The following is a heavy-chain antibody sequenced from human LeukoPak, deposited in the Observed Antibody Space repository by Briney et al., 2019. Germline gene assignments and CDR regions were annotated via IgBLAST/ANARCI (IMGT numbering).Heavy chain of an antibody. D-gene: IGHD2-2*01. CDR2: INPSGGST. CDR3: ASGEYCSSTSCSPRIDAFDI. J-gene: IGHJ3*02. CDR1: GYTFTSYY. Sequence: ASVKVSCKAFGYTFTSYYMHWVRQAPGQGLEWMGIINPSGGSTSYAQKFQGRVTMTRDTSTSTVYMELSSLRSEDTAVYYCASGEYCSSTSCSPRIDAFDIWGQGTMVTVSS. V-gene: IGHV1-46*01.